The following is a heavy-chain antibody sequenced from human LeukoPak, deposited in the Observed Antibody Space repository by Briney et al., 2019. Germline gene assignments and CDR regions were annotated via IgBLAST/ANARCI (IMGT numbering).Heavy chain of an antibody. CDR1: GYTFTSYD. V-gene: IGHV1-8*01. CDR3: ASVHGSSSRGDAFDI. D-gene: IGHD6-6*01. CDR2: VNPNSGNI. Sequence: GASVKVSCRASGYTFTSYDINWVRQATGQGLERMGWVNPNSGNIGYAQKFQGRVTMTRNTSISTAYMELSSLRSEDTAVYYCASVHGSSSRGDAFDIWGQGTMVTVSS. J-gene: IGHJ3*02.